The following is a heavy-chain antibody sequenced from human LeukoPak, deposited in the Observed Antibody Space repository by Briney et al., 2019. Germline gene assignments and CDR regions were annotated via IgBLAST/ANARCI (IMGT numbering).Heavy chain of an antibody. Sequence: ASMTVSCKASGFIFTNYFMHWVRQAPGQGLEWMGMIKPSDGSTRYAQRFQDRVTMTSDTSTTTLYMELSSLRAEDTAVYYCARAVDQDFDYWGQGTLVTVSS. CDR2: IKPSDGST. CDR1: GFIFTNYF. V-gene: IGHV1-46*01. D-gene: IGHD5-12*01. J-gene: IGHJ4*02. CDR3: ARAVDQDFDY.